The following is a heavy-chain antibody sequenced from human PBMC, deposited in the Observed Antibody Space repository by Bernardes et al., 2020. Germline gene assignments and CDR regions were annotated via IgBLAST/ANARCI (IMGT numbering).Heavy chain of an antibody. Sequence: AGSLRLSCAASGFTFSSYAMSWVRQAPGKGLEWVSAIVGSGGSTYYADSVRGRFTISRDNSNNTLSLQMNSLRAEDTAVFYCAKALSTTKGPFDYWGQGSLVTVSS. CDR1: GFTFSSYA. CDR3: AKALSTTKGPFDY. D-gene: IGHD2-2*01. J-gene: IGHJ4*02. V-gene: IGHV3-23*01. CDR2: IVGSGGST.